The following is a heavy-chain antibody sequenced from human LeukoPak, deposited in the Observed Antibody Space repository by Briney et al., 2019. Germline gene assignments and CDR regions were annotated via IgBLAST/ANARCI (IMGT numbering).Heavy chain of an antibody. CDR3: GRGVEGATALGY. V-gene: IGHV4-61*02. CDR1: SGSISSGSYY. J-gene: IGHJ4*02. CDR2: ISKTGST. Sequence: PSGTLSLTCTVSSGSISSGSYYWSWIRQPAGKELEWIGRISKTGSTSYNPSLMSRVTMSVDTSNNQFSLRLSSATAADTAVYYCGRGVEGATALGYWGQGILVTVAS. D-gene: IGHD1-26*01.